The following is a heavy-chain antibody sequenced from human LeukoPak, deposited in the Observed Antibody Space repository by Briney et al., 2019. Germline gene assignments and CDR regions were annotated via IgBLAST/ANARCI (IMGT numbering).Heavy chain of an antibody. Sequence: ASVKVSCKASGYTFTSYYIHWVRQAPGQGPEWMGIIYPSGGSTTYARKFQGRVSMTTDTSTSTAYMDLRSLRSDDTAVYYCARDLRYSSGWSASGMDVWGKGTTVTISS. J-gene: IGHJ6*03. CDR1: GYTFTSYY. V-gene: IGHV1-46*01. CDR3: ARDLRYSSGWSASGMDV. CDR2: IYPSGGST. D-gene: IGHD6-19*01.